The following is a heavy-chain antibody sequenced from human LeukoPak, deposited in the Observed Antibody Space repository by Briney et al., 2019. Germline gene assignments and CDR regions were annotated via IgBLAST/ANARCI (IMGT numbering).Heavy chain of an antibody. J-gene: IGHJ4*02. V-gene: IGHV4-4*02. CDR3: AREGKLTGYSRGLGFNY. Sequence: PSETLSLTCAVFGASISSSYWWSWVRQPPGKGLEWVGQISRSDSTNYNPSLRSRVTISIDKSRNQFSLHLISVTAADSAVYYCAREGKLTGYSRGLGFNYWGQGTLVTVSS. CDR1: GASISSSYW. D-gene: IGHD6-19*01. CDR2: ISRSDST.